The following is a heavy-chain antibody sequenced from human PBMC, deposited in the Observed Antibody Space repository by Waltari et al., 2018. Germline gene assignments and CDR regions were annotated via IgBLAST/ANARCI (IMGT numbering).Heavy chain of an antibody. D-gene: IGHD3-16*01. J-gene: IGHJ4*02. V-gene: IGHV1-8*02. CDR3: MVKRWGY. CDR1: GYTFTSYD. Sequence: QVQLVQSGAEVKKPGASVKVSCKASGYTFTSYDINWVRQATGQGLEWKGWITTNRGNTGYAEKYQRSVTITRKAAISTAYMELSSLRSEDTAVYYCMVKRWGYWGQGTLVTVSS. CDR2: ITTNRGNT.